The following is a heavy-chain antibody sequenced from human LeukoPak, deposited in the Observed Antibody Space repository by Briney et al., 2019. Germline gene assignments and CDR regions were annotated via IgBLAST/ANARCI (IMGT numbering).Heavy chain of an antibody. CDR2: INSSGGTI. Sequence: GGSLRVSCAAPGFTFNNYAMSRVRQAPGKGLEWIAYINSSGGTINYADSVKGRFTISRDKAKNSVYLQMNSLRADDTAVYYCARDFLTTLRQAFDYCGQGTLVTAS. CDR3: ARDFLTTLRQAFDY. D-gene: IGHD1-14*01. J-gene: IGHJ4*02. CDR1: GFTFNNYA. V-gene: IGHV3-48*01.